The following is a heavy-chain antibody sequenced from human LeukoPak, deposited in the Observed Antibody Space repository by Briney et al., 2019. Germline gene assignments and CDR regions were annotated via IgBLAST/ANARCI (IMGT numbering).Heavy chain of an antibody. CDR1: GGSISSSSYY. Sequence: PSETLSLTCTVSGGSISSSSYYWGWIRQPPGKGLEWIGSIYYSGSTYYNPSLKSRVTISVDTSKNQFSLKLSSVTAADTAVYYCARRRRITMVRGAIIGWGQGTLVTVSS. J-gene: IGHJ4*02. CDR2: IYYSGST. V-gene: IGHV4-39*07. D-gene: IGHD3-10*01. CDR3: ARRRRITMVRGAIIG.